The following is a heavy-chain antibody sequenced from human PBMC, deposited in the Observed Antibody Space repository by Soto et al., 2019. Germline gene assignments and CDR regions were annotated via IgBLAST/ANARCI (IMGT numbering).Heavy chain of an antibody. CDR3: AGQWAAGYGAFDP. CDR2: IHDRGST. Sequence: QVELQESGPGLEKPSGTLSLTCAVSGGSISNNRWWPWVRQAPGKGLEWIGEIHDRGSTHYNLSLKSRATVSIDRSKNQFSLEMRAVTAADTAVYYCAGQWAAGYGAFDPWGQGTLVTVSS. J-gene: IGHJ5*02. CDR1: GGSISNNRW. D-gene: IGHD3-9*01. V-gene: IGHV4-4*02.